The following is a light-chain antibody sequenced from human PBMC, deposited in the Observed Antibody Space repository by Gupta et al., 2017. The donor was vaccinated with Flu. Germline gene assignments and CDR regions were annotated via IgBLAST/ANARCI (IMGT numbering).Light chain of an antibody. J-gene: IGKJ1*01. V-gene: IGKV2-28*01. CDR1: QSLLHSSGYDY. CDR3: TQDLRTRT. CDR2: LGS. Sequence: DIVMTQSALFLSVTPGEPASISCRSSQSLLHSSGYDYVDWFLQKPGQSPQLIIYLGSRRASGVTGRFSGSGEGKDFTRKSRRGEDEAGGVYYCTQDLRTRTFGQGTXVEI.